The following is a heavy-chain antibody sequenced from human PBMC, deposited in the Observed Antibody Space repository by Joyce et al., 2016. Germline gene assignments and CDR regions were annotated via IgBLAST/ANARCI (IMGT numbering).Heavy chain of an antibody. D-gene: IGHD4-23*01. CDR3: ARRRTVVTDFDY. CDR1: GFTFSSYA. Sequence: QVQLVESGGGVVQPGRSLRLSCAASGFTFSSYAMHWVRQAPGKGLEWVAVISYDGSNKYYADSVKGRFTISRDNSKNTLYLQMNSLRAEDTAVYYCARRRTVVTDFDYLGQGTLVTVSS. V-gene: IGHV3-30*04. J-gene: IGHJ4*02. CDR2: ISYDGSNK.